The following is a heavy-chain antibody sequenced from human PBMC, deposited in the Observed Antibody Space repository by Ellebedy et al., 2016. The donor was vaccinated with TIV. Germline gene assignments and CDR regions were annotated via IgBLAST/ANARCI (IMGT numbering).Heavy chain of an antibody. V-gene: IGHV5-51*01. CDR2: IYPGDSDT. CDR1: GYSFTSYW. D-gene: IGHD6-19*01. Sequence: GESLKISXKGSGYSFTSYWIGWVRQMPGKGLEWMGIIYPGDSDTRYSPSFQGQVTISADKSISTAYLQWSSLKASDTAMYYCARLGGWADYYYYYGMDVWGQGTTVTVSS. J-gene: IGHJ6*02. CDR3: ARLGGWADYYYYYGMDV.